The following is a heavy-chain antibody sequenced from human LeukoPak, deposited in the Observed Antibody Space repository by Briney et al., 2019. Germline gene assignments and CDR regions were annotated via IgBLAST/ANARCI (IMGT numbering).Heavy chain of an antibody. J-gene: IGHJ4*02. CDR3: ASSAMVRGVDY. D-gene: IGHD3-10*01. Sequence: PSETLSLTCAVYGGSFSGYYWSWIRQPPGKGLEWIGEINHSGSTNYNPSLKSRVTISVDTSKNQFSLKLSSVTAADTAVYYCASSAMVRGVDYWGQGTLVTVSS. CDR2: INHSGST. CDR1: GGSFSGYY. V-gene: IGHV4-34*01.